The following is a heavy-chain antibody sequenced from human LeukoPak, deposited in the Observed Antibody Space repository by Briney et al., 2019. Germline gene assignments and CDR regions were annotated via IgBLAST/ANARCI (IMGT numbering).Heavy chain of an antibody. CDR3: ARYSGSQTDGFDY. D-gene: IGHD1-26*01. CDR1: GYSFTSYW. J-gene: IGHJ4*02. V-gene: IGHV5-51*01. CDR2: IYPGDSHT. Sequence: GESLQISCKDSGYSFTSYWIGWVRQMPGKGLEWMGIIYPGDSHTRYSPSFQGQVTISADKSISTAYLQWSSLKASDTAMYYCARYSGSQTDGFDYWGQGTLVTVSS.